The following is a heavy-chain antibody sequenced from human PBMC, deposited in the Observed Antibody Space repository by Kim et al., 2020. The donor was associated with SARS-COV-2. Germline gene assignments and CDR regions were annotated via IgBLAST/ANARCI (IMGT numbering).Heavy chain of an antibody. D-gene: IGHD2-2*01. Sequence: SETLSLTCTVSGGSISSYYWSWIRQPPGKGLEWIGYIYYSVSTNYNPSLKGRVTISVDTSKNQFSLHLTSVTAADTAVYYCARDTPLCSSTSCYHNWFDPWSQGTLVTVSS. CDR3: ARDTPLCSSTSCYHNWFDP. V-gene: IGHV4-59*01. CDR1: GGSISSYY. J-gene: IGHJ5*02. CDR2: IYYSVST.